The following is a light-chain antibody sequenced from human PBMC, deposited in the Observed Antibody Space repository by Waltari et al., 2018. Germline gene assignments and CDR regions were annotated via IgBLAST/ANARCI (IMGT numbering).Light chain of an antibody. Sequence: DIQTTQSPSTLSASVADTFTITDRASQGISSCLALYQQKPGKAPKLLIYRASSLESGVPSRFSGSGSGTEFTLTISSLQPDDFATYYCQQYNSYSRTFGQGTKVEIK. CDR2: RAS. J-gene: IGKJ1*01. CDR1: QGISSC. CDR3: QQYNSYSRT. V-gene: IGKV1-5*03.